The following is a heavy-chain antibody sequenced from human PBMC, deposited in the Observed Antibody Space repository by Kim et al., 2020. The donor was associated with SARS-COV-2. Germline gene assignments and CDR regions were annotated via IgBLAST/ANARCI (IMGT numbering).Heavy chain of an antibody. J-gene: IGHJ4*02. D-gene: IGHD3-22*01. CDR1: GGTFSSYA. CDR2: IIPIFGTA. V-gene: IGHV1-69*13. Sequence: SVKVSCKASGGTFSSYAISWVRQAPGQGLEWMGGIIPIFGTANYAQKFQGRVTITADESTSTAYMELSSLRSEDTAVYYCARVDSSGYYLDYWGQGTLVTVSS. CDR3: ARVDSSGYYLDY.